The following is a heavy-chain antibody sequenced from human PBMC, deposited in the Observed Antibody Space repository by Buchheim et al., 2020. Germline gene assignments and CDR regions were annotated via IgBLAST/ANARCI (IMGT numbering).Heavy chain of an antibody. Sequence: QVQLVESGGGVVQPGKSLRLSCATSGFTFRNYGMHWVRQAPGKGLEWVAVIWYDGSHKYYADSVKGRFAVSRDNSENTLYLQMNSLRAADTAVYFCARGRGGVPAAMAGSFFYYMDVWGKGTT. J-gene: IGHJ6*03. CDR1: GFTFRNYG. CDR3: ARGRGGVPAAMAGSFFYYMDV. V-gene: IGHV3-33*01. CDR2: IWYDGSHK. D-gene: IGHD2-2*01.